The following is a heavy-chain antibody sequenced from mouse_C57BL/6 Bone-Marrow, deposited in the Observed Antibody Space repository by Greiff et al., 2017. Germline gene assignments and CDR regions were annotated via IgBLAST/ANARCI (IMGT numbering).Heavy chain of an antibody. D-gene: IGHD4-1*02. CDR2: INYDGSST. CDR1: GFTFSDYY. V-gene: IGHV5-16*01. Sequence: EVKLVESEGGLVQPGSSMKLSCTASGFTFSDYYMAWVRQVPEKGLEWVANINYDGSSTYYLDSLKSRFIISRDNAKNILYLQMSSLKSEDTATYDCARDSTGTNYFDYWGQGTTLTVSS. CDR3: ARDSTGTNYFDY. J-gene: IGHJ2*01.